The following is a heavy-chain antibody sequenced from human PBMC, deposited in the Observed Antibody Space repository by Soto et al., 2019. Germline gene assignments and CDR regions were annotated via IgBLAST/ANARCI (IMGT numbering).Heavy chain of an antibody. CDR2: IYYSGYT. V-gene: IGHV4-30-4*01. CDR3: DSSRGRAYHWFYYGMDV. Sequence: SETLSLTCTFSCGSIMNCDYYWSCLRQTPGKGLEWIGSIYYSGYTHNTTSMKSPDTVSIETSKTHFSLKLTYVTAADTAVYYCDSSRGRAYHWFYYGMDVWGQGTTVTVSS. CDR1: CGSIMNCDYY. D-gene: IGHD1-1*01. J-gene: IGHJ6*02.